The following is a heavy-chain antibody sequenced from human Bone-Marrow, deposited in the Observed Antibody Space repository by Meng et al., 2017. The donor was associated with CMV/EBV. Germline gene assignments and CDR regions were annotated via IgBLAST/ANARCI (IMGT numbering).Heavy chain of an antibody. V-gene: IGHV3-21*06. D-gene: IGHD6-6*01. Sequence: GESLKISCAASGFTFDGYDMNWVRQAPGKGLEWVSYISRSSSHIYYLDSVKGRFTISRDNARNSLYLQMDSLSAEDTAVYYCSRDRDTRARAGGMDVWGRGHTVTFYS. CDR1: GFTFDGYD. J-gene: IGHJ6*01. CDR3: SRDRDTRARAGGMDV. CDR2: ISRSSSHI.